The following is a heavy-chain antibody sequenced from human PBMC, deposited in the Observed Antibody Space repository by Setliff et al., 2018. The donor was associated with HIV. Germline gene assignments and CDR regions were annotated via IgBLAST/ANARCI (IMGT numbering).Heavy chain of an antibody. CDR1: GYTLTGYY. Sequence: ASVKVSCKASGYTLTGYYMHWVRQAPGQGLEWMGWINPNNGGTNYAQKFQGRVTMTRDTSISTAYMELSRLRSDDTAVYYCARGGDYCSSTSCYDPFDSWGQGTPVTVSS. V-gene: IGHV1-2*02. CDR3: ARGGDYCSSTSCYDPFDS. D-gene: IGHD2-2*01. CDR2: INPNNGGT. J-gene: IGHJ4*02.